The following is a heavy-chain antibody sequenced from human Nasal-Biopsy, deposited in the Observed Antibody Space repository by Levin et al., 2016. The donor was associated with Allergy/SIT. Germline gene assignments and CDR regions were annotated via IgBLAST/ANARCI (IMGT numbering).Heavy chain of an antibody. CDR2: TFYRSKWYY. CDR1: GDSVSSNSAA. J-gene: IGHJ6*02. Sequence: SQTLSLTCAISGDSVSSNSAAWNWIRQSPSRGLEWLGRTFYRSKWYYEYAVSFEGRLTITADAPKNQVSLQVDSVTPGDTAVYFCARGAYYSYAYFDYYAMDVWGQGTPVTVSS. V-gene: IGHV6-1*01. CDR3: ARGAYYSYAYFDYYAMDV. D-gene: IGHD5-18*01.